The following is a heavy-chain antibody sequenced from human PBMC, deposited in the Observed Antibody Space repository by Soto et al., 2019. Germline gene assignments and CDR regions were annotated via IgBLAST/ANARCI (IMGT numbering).Heavy chain of an antibody. CDR3: ARDPGYCSGGICYRYMDV. CDR2: IHSGNSA. Sequence: EMQLVESGGGLVNPGGSLRLSCAASGLSVNNNYMNWVRQAPGKGLEWVSVIHSGNSASYADSVMGRFTISRHNSKNMVYLQMNSLRAEDTAVYYCARDPGYCSGGICYRYMDVWGKGTTLTVSS. CDR1: GLSVNNNY. D-gene: IGHD2-15*01. J-gene: IGHJ6*03. V-gene: IGHV3-53*04.